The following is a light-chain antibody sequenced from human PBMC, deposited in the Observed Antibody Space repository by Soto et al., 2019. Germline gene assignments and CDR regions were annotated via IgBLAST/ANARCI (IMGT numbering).Light chain of an antibody. CDR2: EDN. Sequence: SYELTQPPSVSVSPGQTASITCSGNKLGDKYACWYQQKSGQSPVLVIYEDNNRPSGIPERFSGSNSANTATLTISGAQATEEADYYCQAWDSNAAVFGGGTKSPS. CDR3: QAWDSNAAV. J-gene: IGLJ3*02. CDR1: KLGDKY. V-gene: IGLV3-1*01.